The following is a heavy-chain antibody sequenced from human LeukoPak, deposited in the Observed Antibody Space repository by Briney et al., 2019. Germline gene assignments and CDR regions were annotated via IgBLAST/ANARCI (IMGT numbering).Heavy chain of an antibody. Sequence: SETLSLTCTVSGDFISSYYWSWIRQHPGKGLEWIGYIYYSGSTYHNPSLKSRVTISVDTSKNQFSLKLSSVTAADTAVYYCAILPRNRQLDDYWGQGTLVTVSS. CDR3: AILPRNRQLDDY. CDR2: IYYSGST. CDR1: GDFISSYY. J-gene: IGHJ4*02. D-gene: IGHD6-13*01. V-gene: IGHV4-59*06.